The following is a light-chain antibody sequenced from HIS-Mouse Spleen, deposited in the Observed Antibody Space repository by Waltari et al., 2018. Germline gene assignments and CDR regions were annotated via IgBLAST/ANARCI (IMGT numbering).Light chain of an antibody. CDR2: RNK. V-gene: IGLV1-47*01. CDR1: SSKLGSNY. CDR3: AAWDDSLSGWV. J-gene: IGLJ3*02. Sequence: QSVLTQPPSASGTPGQRVTISCSGSSSKLGSNYVYWYQQLPGTAPKLLIYRNKQRPSGVPDRFSGSKSGTSASLAISGLRSEDEADYYCAAWDDSLSGWVFGGGTKLTVL.